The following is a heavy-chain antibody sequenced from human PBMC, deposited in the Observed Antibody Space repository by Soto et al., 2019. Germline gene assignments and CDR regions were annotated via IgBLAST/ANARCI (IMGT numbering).Heavy chain of an antibody. CDR2: IYYSGST. D-gene: IGHD3-3*01. CDR3: ARALVYDFWSGYYKGGWFDP. V-gene: IGHV4-59*01. J-gene: IGHJ5*02. CDR1: GGSISSYY. Sequence: SETLSLTCTVSGGSISSYYGSWIRQPPGKGLEWIGYIYYSGSTNYNPSLKSRVTISVDTSKNQFSLKLSSVTAADTAVYYCARALVYDFWSGYYKGGWFDPWGQGTLVTVSS.